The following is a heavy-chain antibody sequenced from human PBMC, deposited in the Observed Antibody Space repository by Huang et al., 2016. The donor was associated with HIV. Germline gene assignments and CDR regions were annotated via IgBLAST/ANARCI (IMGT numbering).Heavy chain of an antibody. CDR3: ARDLWLRDLYYYYYMDV. J-gene: IGHJ6*03. V-gene: IGHV3-30-3*01. D-gene: IGHD5-12*01. CDR1: RFTFSNYA. Sequence: QVQLVESGGGVVQPGRSLRLSCAASRFTFSNYAMHWVRQAPVKGLEWVAVISYDGSNKYYADSVKGRFTISRDNSKNTLYLQMNSLRAEDTAVYYCARDLWLRDLYYYYYMDVWGKGTTVTVSS. CDR2: ISYDGSNK.